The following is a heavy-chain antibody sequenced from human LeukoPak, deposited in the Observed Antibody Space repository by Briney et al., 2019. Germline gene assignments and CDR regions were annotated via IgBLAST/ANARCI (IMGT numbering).Heavy chain of an antibody. CDR2: ISGSGGST. V-gene: IGHV3-23*01. CDR3: AKVRGVLISGRGYYFDY. CDR1: GFTFSSYA. D-gene: IGHD1-26*01. Sequence: GGSLRLSCAASGFTFSSYAMSWVRQAPGKGLEWVSAISGSGGSTYYADSVEGRFTISRDNSKNTLYLQMNSLRAEDTAVYYCAKVRGVLISGRGYYFDYWGQGTLVTVSS. J-gene: IGHJ4*02.